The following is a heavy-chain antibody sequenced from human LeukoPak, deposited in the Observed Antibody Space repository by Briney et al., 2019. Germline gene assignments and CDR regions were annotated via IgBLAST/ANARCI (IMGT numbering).Heavy chain of an antibody. CDR1: GGSITDYY. CDR2: IYKSGST. CDR3: ARDDRVSGTFLRWFDP. J-gene: IGHJ5*02. Sequence: PSETLSLTCTVSGGSITDYYWSWIRQPAGKGLEWIGHIYKSGSTDYNPSLKSRVTMSIDTSKSQFYLNLSSVTAADTAVYYCARDDRVSGTFLRWFDPWGQGTLVTVSS. V-gene: IGHV4-4*07. D-gene: IGHD1-26*01.